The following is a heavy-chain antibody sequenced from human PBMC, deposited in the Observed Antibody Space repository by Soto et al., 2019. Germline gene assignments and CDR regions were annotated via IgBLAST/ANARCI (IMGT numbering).Heavy chain of an antibody. Sequence: QVQLVQSGAEVKKPGASVKVSCKASGYTFTGYYMHWVRQAPGQGLAWMGWINPNSGGTNYAQKFQGWVTMTRDTSISTAYMELSRLRSDDTAVYYCAREYYYGSGSYSTWFDPWGQGTLVTVSS. CDR2: INPNSGGT. CDR3: AREYYYGSGSYSTWFDP. CDR1: GYTFTGYY. D-gene: IGHD3-10*01. J-gene: IGHJ5*02. V-gene: IGHV1-2*04.